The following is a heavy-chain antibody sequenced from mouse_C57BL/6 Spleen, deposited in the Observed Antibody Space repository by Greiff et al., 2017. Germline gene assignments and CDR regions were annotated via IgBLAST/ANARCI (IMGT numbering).Heavy chain of an antibody. D-gene: IGHD1-1*01. CDR3: ANYYGSRNWYFDV. V-gene: IGHV5-4*03. J-gene: IGHJ1*03. CDR1: GFTFSSYA. CDR2: ISDGGSYT. Sequence: EVKLMESGGGLVKPGGSLKLSCAASGFTFSSYAMSWVRQTPEKRLEWVATISDGGSYTYYPDNVKGRFTISRYNAKNNLYLQMSHLKSEDTAMYYCANYYGSRNWYFDVWGTGTTVTVSS.